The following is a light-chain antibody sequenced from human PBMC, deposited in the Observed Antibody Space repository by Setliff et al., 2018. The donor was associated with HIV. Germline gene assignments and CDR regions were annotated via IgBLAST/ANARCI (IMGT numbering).Light chain of an antibody. Sequence: QSALTQPPSVSGAPGQRVTISCTGDNSSIGADYDVHWYQQLPGSAPKLLIYRNSQRPSGVPDRFSGSKSGPSASLAINGLQSEDEADYYCATWDDSLNGFYVFGTGTKVTVL. V-gene: IGLV1-40*01. CDR3: ATWDDSLNGFYV. CDR2: RNS. J-gene: IGLJ1*01. CDR1: NSSIGADYD.